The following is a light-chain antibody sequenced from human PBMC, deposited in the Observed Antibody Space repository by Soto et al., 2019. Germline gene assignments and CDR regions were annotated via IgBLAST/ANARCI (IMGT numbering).Light chain of an antibody. Sequence: QSALTQPASVSGSPGQSITISCTGTSSDVGGYNSVSWYLQHPGKAPKLRIYEVSNRPSGVSNRFSGSKSGNTASLTISGLQAEDEADDYCSSYTSSSVLVGGGTKLTVL. CDR2: EVS. CDR1: SSDVGGYNS. CDR3: SSYTSSSVL. V-gene: IGLV2-14*01. J-gene: IGLJ2*01.